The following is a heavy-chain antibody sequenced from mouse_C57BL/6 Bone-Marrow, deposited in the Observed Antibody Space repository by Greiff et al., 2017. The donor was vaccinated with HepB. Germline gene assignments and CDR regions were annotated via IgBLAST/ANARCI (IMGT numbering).Heavy chain of an antibody. CDR2: ISNLAYSI. CDR1: GFTFSDYG. J-gene: IGHJ4*01. V-gene: IGHV5-15*01. CDR3: ARQDLLTVDY. D-gene: IGHD2-1*01. Sequence: EVQGVESGGGLVQPGGSLKLSCAASGFTFSDYGMAWVRQAPRKGPEWVAFISNLAYSIYYADTVTGRFTISRENAKNTLYLEMSSLRSEDTAMYYCARQDLLTVDYWDQGTSVTVSS.